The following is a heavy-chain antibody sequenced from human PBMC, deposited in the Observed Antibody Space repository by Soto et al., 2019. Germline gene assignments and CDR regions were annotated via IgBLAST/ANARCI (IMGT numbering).Heavy chain of an antibody. CDR3: ARGGFD. CDR1: GFSVTASN. Sequence: EVQLVETGGDWIQPGGSLRLSCAASGFSVTASNMNWVRQAPGKGLEWVSVIFGADETYYADSVRGRFTISRDNSKNTVYLQMDSLRTEDTALYDCARGGFDWGQGTLVTVSS. D-gene: IGHD3-16*01. CDR2: IFGADET. J-gene: IGHJ4*02. V-gene: IGHV3-53*02.